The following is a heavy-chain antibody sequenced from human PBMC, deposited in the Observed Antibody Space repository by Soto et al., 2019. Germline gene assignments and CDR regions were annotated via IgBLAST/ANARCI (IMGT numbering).Heavy chain of an antibody. V-gene: IGHV1-8*01. CDR1: GYTFPSYD. CDR2: MNPNSGNT. D-gene: IGHD5-18*01. CDR3: AGENYGYSAWFDP. Sequence: QVQLVQSGAEVKKPGASVKVSCKASGYTFPSYDINWVRQATGQGLEWMGWMNPNSGNTGYAQKFQGRVTMTRNTSISTAYMELSSLRSEDKAGYYCAGENYGYSAWFDPCGQGTLVTVSS. J-gene: IGHJ5*02.